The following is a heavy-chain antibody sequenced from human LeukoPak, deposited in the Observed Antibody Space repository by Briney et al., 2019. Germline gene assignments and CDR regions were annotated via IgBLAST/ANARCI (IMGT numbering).Heavy chain of an antibody. D-gene: IGHD3-22*01. CDR2: IIPIFGTA. J-gene: IGHJ3*02. V-gene: IGHV1-69*01. CDR1: GGTFSSYA. Sequence: SVKVSCKASGGTFSSYAISWVRQAPGQGLEWMGGIIPIFGTANYAQKFQGRATITADESTSTAYMELSSLRSEDTAVYYCARERPYDSSGYFFDAFDIWGQGTMVTVSS. CDR3: ARERPYDSSGYFFDAFDI.